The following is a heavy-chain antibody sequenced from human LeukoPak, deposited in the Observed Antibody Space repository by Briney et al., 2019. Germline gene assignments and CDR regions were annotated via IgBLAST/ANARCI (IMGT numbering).Heavy chain of an antibody. CDR3: AKVLSIAARLPLDY. CDR2: ISYDGSNK. CDR1: GFTFSSYG. J-gene: IGHJ4*02. Sequence: GGSLRLSCAASGFTFSSYGMHWVRQAPGKGLEWVAVISYDGSNKYYADSVKGRFTISRENSKNTLYLQMNSLRAEDTAVYYCAKVLSIAARLPLDYWGQGTLVTVSS. V-gene: IGHV3-30*18. D-gene: IGHD6-6*01.